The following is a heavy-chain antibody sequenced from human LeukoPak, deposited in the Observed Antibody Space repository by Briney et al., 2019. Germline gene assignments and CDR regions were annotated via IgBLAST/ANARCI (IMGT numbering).Heavy chain of an antibody. Sequence: GGSLRLSCVGSGFTFSNYPMSWVRRAPGKGLEWVSGINGRGDRTYYADSVKGRFTISRDNSKNTLNIQMNSLRLEDTAVYYCAKAPTKEEEWLLLNYFDYWGQGTLVTVSS. CDR3: AKAPTKEEEWLLLNYFDY. V-gene: IGHV3-23*01. CDR1: GFTFSNYP. J-gene: IGHJ4*02. CDR2: INGRGDRT. D-gene: IGHD3-22*01.